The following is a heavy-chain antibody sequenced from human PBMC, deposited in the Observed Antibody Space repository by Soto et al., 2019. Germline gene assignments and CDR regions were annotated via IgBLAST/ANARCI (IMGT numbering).Heavy chain of an antibody. Sequence: ASVKVSCKASGYTFTNYGVSWVRQAPGKGLEWMGGFDPEDGETIYAQKFQGRVTMTEDTSTDTAYMELSSLRSEDTAVYYCATGISGSYFDYWGQGTLVTVSS. J-gene: IGHJ4*02. CDR2: FDPEDGET. D-gene: IGHD1-26*01. V-gene: IGHV1-24*01. CDR3: ATGISGSYFDY. CDR1: GYTFTNYG.